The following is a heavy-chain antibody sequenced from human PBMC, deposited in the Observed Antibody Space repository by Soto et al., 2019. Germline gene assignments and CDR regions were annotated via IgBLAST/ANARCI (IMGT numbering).Heavy chain of an antibody. D-gene: IGHD6-13*01. J-gene: IGHJ4*02. CDR2: NIPVFSPA. V-gene: IGHV1-69*13. CDR3: GRGGSWAKVDS. CDR1: GVTHKNSA. Sequence: ASVKVSCKASGVTHKNSALSWVRQAPGHGLEEMSGNIPVFSPALYAQKFQGRVTITADESTNTAFLDVSSLRSEDTAVYYCGRGGSWAKVDSWGPGTLVTVSS.